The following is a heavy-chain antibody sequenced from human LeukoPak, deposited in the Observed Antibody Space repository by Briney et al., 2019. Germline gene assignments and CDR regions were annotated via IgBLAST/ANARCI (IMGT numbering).Heavy chain of an antibody. CDR3: ARDDIRGLGIDY. D-gene: IGHD6-19*01. Sequence: PGGSLRLSCAASGFTFSSYSMNWVRQAPGKGLEWVSSISSSSSYIYYADSVKGRFTISRDNAKNSLYLQMNSLRAEDTAVYYCARDDIRGLGIDYWGQGTLVTVSS. J-gene: IGHJ4*02. CDR2: ISSSSSYI. CDR1: GFTFSSYS. V-gene: IGHV3-21*01.